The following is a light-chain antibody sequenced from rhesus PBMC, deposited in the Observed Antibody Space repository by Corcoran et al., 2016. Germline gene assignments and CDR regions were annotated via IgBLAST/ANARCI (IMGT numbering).Light chain of an antibody. CDR3: QQYHSLPLT. V-gene: IGKV1-32*01. CDR2: YAK. CDR1: QAISDS. J-gene: IGKJ4*01. Sequence: IQMTQSPSSLSASVGDRVTITCRSSQAISDSLNWFQQKPGKAPKLLIYYAKRLESGVPSRFSGSGSGTDFTLTISSLQPEDFATDYCQQYHSLPLTCGGGTMVDIK.